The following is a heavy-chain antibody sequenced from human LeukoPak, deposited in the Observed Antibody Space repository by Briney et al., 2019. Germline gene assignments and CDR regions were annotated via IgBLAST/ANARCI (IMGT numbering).Heavy chain of an antibody. D-gene: IGHD3-10*01. CDR1: GFTVSNYD. J-gene: IGHJ3*02. Sequence: PGGSLRLSCAASGFTVSNYDLHWVRQGTGKGLEWVSGISTAGDPYYPGSVKGRFTISRENAKKSLYLQMNSLRDGDTAVYYCARGIRAGVCAFDIWGQGTMVTVAS. V-gene: IGHV3-13*04. CDR3: ARGIRAGVCAFDI. CDR2: ISTAGDP.